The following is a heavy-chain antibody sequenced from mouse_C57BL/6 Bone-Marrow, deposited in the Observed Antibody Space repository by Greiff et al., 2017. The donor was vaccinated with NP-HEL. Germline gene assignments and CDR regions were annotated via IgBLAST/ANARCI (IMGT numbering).Heavy chain of an antibody. D-gene: IGHD2-4*01. CDR3: AREGGLRRRTYAMDC. V-gene: IGHV5-16*01. J-gene: IGHJ4*01. Sequence: EVQLQESEGGLVQPGSSMKLSCTASGFTFSDYYMAWVRQVPEKGLEWVANINYDGSSTYYLDSLKSRFIISRDNAKNILYLQMSSLKSEDTATYYCAREGGLRRRTYAMDCWGQGTSVTVSS. CDR1: GFTFSDYY. CDR2: INYDGSST.